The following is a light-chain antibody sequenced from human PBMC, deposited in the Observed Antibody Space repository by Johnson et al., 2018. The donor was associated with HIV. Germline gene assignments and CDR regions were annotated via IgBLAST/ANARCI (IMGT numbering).Light chain of an antibody. CDR1: SSNIGRNY. Sequence: QSALTQPPSVSAAPGQKVTISCSGSSSNIGRNYVSWYQQLPGTAPKLLIFDNNKRPSGIPDRFSGSKSGTSATLGITGLQTGDEADYYCATWDTSLSTGGVFGTGTKVTVL. J-gene: IGLJ1*01. V-gene: IGLV1-51*01. CDR3: ATWDTSLSTGGV. CDR2: DNN.